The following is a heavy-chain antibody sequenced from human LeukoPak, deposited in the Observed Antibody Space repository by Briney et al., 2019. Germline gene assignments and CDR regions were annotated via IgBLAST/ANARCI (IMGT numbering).Heavy chain of an antibody. V-gene: IGHV3-30*19. CDR1: GFTFNNYG. D-gene: IGHD2-2*01. CDR2: ISYDGSSK. CDR3: ARDSYGYHGSFDP. J-gene: IGHJ5*02. Sequence: GRSLRLSCAASGFTFNNYGMHWVRQAPGKGLEWVAVISYDGSSKYYADSVKGRFTISRDNSRNTVYLQMNSLRAEDTAVYYCARDSYGYHGSFDPWGQGTLVTVSA.